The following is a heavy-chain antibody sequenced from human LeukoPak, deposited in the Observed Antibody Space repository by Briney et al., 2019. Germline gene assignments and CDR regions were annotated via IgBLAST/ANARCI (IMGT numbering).Heavy chain of an antibody. V-gene: IGHV3-23*01. CDR2: ISGSGGST. CDR3: ARDGFSSSWGLAY. CDR1: GFTFSSHA. Sequence: GGSLRLSCAASGFTFSSHAMSWVRQAPGKGLEWVSAISGSGGSTYYADSVKGRFTISRDNSKNTLYLQMNSLRVEDTAVYYCARDGFSSSWGLAYWGQGTLVTVSS. D-gene: IGHD6-13*01. J-gene: IGHJ4*02.